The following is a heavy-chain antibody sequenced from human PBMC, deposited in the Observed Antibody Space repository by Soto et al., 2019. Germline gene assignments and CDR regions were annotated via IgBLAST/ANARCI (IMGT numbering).Heavy chain of an antibody. CDR2: IIPIFGPA. J-gene: IGHJ4*02. D-gene: IGHD6-6*01. Sequence: VASVKVSCKASGVTFSRYAISWVREAPGQGLEWMGGIIPIFGPANYAQKFQGRVTITADKSTSTAYMELSSLRSEDTAVYYCARDSLSSPHCFDYWAQGTLVTVSS. CDR3: ARDSLSSPHCFDY. CDR1: GVTFSRYA. V-gene: IGHV1-69*06.